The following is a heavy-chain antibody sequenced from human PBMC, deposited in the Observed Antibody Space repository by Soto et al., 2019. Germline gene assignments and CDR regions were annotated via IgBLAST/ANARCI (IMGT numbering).Heavy chain of an antibody. D-gene: IGHD6-19*01. J-gene: IGHJ3*02. CDR1: GYTFTSYG. Sequence: QVQLVQSGAEVKKPGASVKVSCKASGYTFTSYGISWVRQAPGQGLEWMGWISAYNGNTNYAQKLQGRVTMTTDTSTSTAYMELRSLRSDDTAVYYCARTCGAAVAGGRRALDIWVQGTMVTVSS. CDR3: ARTCGAAVAGGRRALDI. V-gene: IGHV1-18*01. CDR2: ISAYNGNT.